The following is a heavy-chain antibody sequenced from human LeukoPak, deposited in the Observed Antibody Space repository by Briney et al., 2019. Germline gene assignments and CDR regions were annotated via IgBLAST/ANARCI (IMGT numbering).Heavy chain of an antibody. D-gene: IGHD7-27*01. V-gene: IGHV6-1*01. Sequence: PSQTLPLTCAIFGDSVSSANTAWNWIRQSPSRGLEWLGRTYYRSEWYTDYAVSVKSRLTINPDTSKNQFSLHLNSLSPDDTAVYYCARGWGFDFWGQGTLVTVSS. J-gene: IGHJ4*02. CDR2: TYYRSEWYT. CDR1: GDSVSSANTA. CDR3: ARGWGFDF.